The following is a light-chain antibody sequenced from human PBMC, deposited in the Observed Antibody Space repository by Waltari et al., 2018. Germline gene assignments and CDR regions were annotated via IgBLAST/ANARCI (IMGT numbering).Light chain of an antibody. CDR3: SSYKGSSTLYV. Sequence: QSALTQPASVSGSPEQSITISCTGTRSDIGGYSSASWYPQHPGKDPKLMIYDFTKPPSGVSNRFSGSNSGSTASLTSSGLQAEDEADYYCSSYKGSSTLYVFGTGTKVTVL. CDR2: DFT. J-gene: IGLJ1*01. CDR1: RSDIGGYSS. V-gene: IGLV2-14*01.